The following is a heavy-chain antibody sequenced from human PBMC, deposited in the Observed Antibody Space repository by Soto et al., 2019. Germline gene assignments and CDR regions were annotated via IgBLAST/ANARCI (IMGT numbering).Heavy chain of an antibody. Sequence: QVQLVQSGAEVKKPGASVKVSCKASGYTFTSYGLNWVRQAPGQGLEWMGWISDYNGKRNYAQKFQGRVTMTTDTFTSTAYMELRSLRSDDTAVYYCARGSVLLVYGISRRSPGYFHHWGQGTLVTVSS. CDR1: GYTFTSYG. CDR3: ARGSVLLVYGISRRSPGYFHH. CDR2: ISDYNGKR. V-gene: IGHV1-18*01. J-gene: IGHJ1*01. D-gene: IGHD2-8*01.